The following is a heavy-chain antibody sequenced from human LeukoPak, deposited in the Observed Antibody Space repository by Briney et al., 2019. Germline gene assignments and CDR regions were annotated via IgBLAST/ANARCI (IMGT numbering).Heavy chain of an antibody. D-gene: IGHD1-26*01. CDR3: ARVGGGSYSFLEAFDI. J-gene: IGHJ3*02. V-gene: IGHV4-34*01. CDR1: GGSFSNFY. CDR2: INHDGST. Sequence: PSETLSLTCAVYGGSFSNFYWSWFRQPPGRGLEWIGEINHDGSTKYNPSLKSRVTISVDTSKNQFSLKLSSVTTADTAVYYCARVGGGSYSFLEAFDIWGQGTMVTVSS.